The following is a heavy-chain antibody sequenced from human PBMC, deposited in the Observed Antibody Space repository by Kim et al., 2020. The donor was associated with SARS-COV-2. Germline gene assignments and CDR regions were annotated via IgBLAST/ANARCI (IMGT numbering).Heavy chain of an antibody. Sequence: GGSLRLSCAISGFAFSSYAMYWVRQAPGKGLEWVSAISSSGGNTYYADSLKGRFTISRDNSKYTLYLQMNSLRVDDTAVYYCAKRLAPGTFDIWGQGTMVTVSS. CDR2: ISSSGGNT. CDR1: GFAFSSYA. V-gene: IGHV3-23*01. D-gene: IGHD3-9*01. CDR3: AKRLAPGTFDI. J-gene: IGHJ3*02.